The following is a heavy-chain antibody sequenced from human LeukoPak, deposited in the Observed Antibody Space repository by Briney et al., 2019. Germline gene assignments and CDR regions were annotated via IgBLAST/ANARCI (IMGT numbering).Heavy chain of an antibody. CDR2: ISSSGAII. D-gene: IGHD2-15*01. CDR1: GFTFNSYE. CDR3: ARDPGRSGGSCYSDY. Sequence: GGSLRLSCTASGFTFNSYEMNWVRQAPGKGLEWVSHISSSGAIIYYADSVKGRFTISRDNAKNSLYLQMNSLRAEDTAVYYCARDPGRSGGSCYSDYWGQGTLVTVSS. J-gene: IGHJ4*02. V-gene: IGHV3-48*03.